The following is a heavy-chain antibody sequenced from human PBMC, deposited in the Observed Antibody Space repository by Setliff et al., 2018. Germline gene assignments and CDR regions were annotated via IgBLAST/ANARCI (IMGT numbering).Heavy chain of an antibody. V-gene: IGHV5-51*01. CDR1: GYRFTSYW. J-gene: IGHJ3*02. CDR3: ARLGPLDAFDI. CDR2: VFPVDSDT. D-gene: IGHD3-16*01. Sequence: HGESLKISCKGSGYRFTSYWIGWVRQMPGKGLEWMGLVFPVDSDTRYSPSFQGQVTISADKSISTAYLQWRSLKASDTAMYYCARLGPLDAFDIWGQGTMGTVS.